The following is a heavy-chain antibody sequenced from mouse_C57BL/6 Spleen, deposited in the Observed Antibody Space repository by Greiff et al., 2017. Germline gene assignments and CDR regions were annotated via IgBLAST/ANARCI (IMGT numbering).Heavy chain of an antibody. CDR2: ISYGGST. V-gene: IGHV3-1*01. J-gene: IGHJ2*01. CDR1: GYSITSGYD. Sequence: DVQLQESGPGMVKPSQSLSLTCTVTGYSITSGYDWHWIRHFPGNKLEWMGYISYGGSTNYNPSLKSRISITHDTSKNHFFLKLNSVTTEDTATYYCAREGYYFDYWGQGTTLTVSS. CDR3: AREGYYFDY.